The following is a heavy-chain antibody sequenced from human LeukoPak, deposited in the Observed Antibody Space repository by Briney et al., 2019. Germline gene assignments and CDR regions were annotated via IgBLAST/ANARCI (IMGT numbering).Heavy chain of an antibody. D-gene: IGHD6-19*01. V-gene: IGHV1-24*01. CDR3: ATAVAGTMDFDY. CDR1: GYTLTELS. CDR2: FDPEDGET. J-gene: IGHJ4*02. Sequence: ASVKVSCKVSGYTLTELSMHWVRQAPGKGLEWMGGFDPEDGETIYAQKFQGRVTMTEDTSTDTAYMELSSLRSEGTAVYYCATAVAGTMDFDYWGQGTLVTVSS.